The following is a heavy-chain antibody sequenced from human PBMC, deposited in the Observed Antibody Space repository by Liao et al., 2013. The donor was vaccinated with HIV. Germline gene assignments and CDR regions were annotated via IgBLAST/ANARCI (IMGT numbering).Heavy chain of an antibody. Sequence: QVQLQESGPGLVKPSETLSLTCTVSGGISSYYWSWIRQPPGKGLEWIGYMYYSGSTYYNPSLKSRVTISVDTSKNQFSLKLSSVTAADTAVYYCARETIFGVVIIGPDYWGQGTLVTVSS. CDR1: GGISSYY. V-gene: IGHV4-59*12. CDR2: MYYSGST. D-gene: IGHD3-3*01. CDR3: ARETIFGVVIIGPDY. J-gene: IGHJ4*02.